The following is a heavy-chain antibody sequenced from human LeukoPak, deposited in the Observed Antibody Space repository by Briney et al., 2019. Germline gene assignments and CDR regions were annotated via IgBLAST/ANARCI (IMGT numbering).Heavy chain of an antibody. V-gene: IGHV1-18*01. Sequence: ASVKVSCKASGGTFSSYAISWVRQAPGQGLEWMGWISAYNGNTNYAQKLQGRVTMTTDTSTSTAYMELRSLRSDDTAVYYCARHLLLSQPFDPWGQGTLVTVSS. CDR1: GGTFSSYA. CDR3: ARHLLLSQPFDP. CDR2: ISAYNGNT. J-gene: IGHJ5*02. D-gene: IGHD2-2*01.